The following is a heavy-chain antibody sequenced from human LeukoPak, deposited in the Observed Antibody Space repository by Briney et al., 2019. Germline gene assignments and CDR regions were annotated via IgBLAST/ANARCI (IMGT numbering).Heavy chain of an antibody. J-gene: IGHJ5*02. CDR3: ARELVRATTKNWFDP. D-gene: IGHD1-26*01. Sequence: ASVKVSCKASGYTFTGYYMHWVRQAPGQGLEWMGWINPNSGGTNYAQKLQGRVTMTTDTSTSTAYMELRSLRSDDTAVYYCARELVRATTKNWFDPWGQGTLVTVSS. CDR1: GYTFTGYY. CDR2: INPNSGGT. V-gene: IGHV1-2*02.